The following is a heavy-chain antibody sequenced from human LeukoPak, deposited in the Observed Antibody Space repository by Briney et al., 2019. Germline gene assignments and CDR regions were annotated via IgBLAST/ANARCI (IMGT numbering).Heavy chain of an antibody. Sequence: GESLTLSCAASGFTSSSYAMHWVRQAPDKGLEWVAFISYNGSNKYYADSVKGRFTISRDNSKNTLYLQMNSLRAEDTAVYYCAKIRAGRVNDAFDIWGQGTMVTVSS. CDR3: AKIRAGRVNDAFDI. V-gene: IGHV3-30*01. J-gene: IGHJ3*02. D-gene: IGHD6-13*01. CDR1: GFTSSSYA. CDR2: ISYNGSNK.